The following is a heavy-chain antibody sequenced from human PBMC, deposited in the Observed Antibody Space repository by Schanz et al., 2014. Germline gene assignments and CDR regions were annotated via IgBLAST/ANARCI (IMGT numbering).Heavy chain of an antibody. J-gene: IGHJ4*02. CDR2: INPSSVTT. Sequence: QVQLVQSGAEVKKPGVSVKVSCKASGYTFTTYYIHWVRQAPGQGLEWMGKINPSSVTTRIAQNFQGRRAVTRDTSASTVNMERSSLRSEDTAGYYCASDGEAAAGCDYWGQGTLVTVSS. CDR1: GYTFTTYY. CDR3: ASDGEAAAGCDY. D-gene: IGHD6-13*01. V-gene: IGHV1-46*01.